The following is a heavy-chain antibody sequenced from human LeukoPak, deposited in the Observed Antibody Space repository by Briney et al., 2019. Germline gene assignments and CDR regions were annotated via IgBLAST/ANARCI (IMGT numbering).Heavy chain of an antibody. J-gene: IGHJ4*02. D-gene: IGHD6-19*01. CDR3: ARLQWLVLYYFDY. V-gene: IGHV4-59*08. CDR1: GGSISSYY. Sequence: SETLSLTCTVSGGSISSYYWSWIRQPPGKGLEWIGYIYYSGSTNYNPSLKSRVTISVDTSKNQFSLKLSSVTAADTAVYYCARLQWLVLYYFDYWGQGTLVTVSS. CDR2: IYYSGST.